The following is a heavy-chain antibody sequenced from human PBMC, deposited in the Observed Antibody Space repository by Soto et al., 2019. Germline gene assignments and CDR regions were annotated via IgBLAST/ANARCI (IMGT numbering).Heavy chain of an antibody. CDR1: GFTFKNYA. Sequence: PGGSLRLSCAASGFTFKNYAMHWVRQAPGKGLEWVAVIWYDGSNKYYADSVKGRFTISRDNSKNTLYLQMNSLRAEDTAVYYCARDANYYDSSGYYGYWGQGTLVTVSS. J-gene: IGHJ4*02. CDR3: ARDANYYDSSGYYGY. V-gene: IGHV3-33*08. CDR2: IWYDGSNK. D-gene: IGHD3-22*01.